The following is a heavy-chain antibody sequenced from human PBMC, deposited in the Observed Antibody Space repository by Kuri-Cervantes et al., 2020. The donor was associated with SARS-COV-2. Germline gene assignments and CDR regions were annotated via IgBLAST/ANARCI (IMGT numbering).Heavy chain of an antibody. J-gene: IGHJ4*02. CDR3: AVWGSYRYTRGYFDY. D-gene: IGHD3-16*02. CDR1: GGTFSRYG. V-gene: IGHV1-69*06. Sequence: SVKVSCKASGGTFSRYGISWVRQAPGQGLEWMGGTIPVFGSANYAQKFQGRITITADKSTTTAYMELSSLRSDDTAVYYCAVWGSYRYTRGYFDYWGQGTLVTVSS. CDR2: TIPVFGSA.